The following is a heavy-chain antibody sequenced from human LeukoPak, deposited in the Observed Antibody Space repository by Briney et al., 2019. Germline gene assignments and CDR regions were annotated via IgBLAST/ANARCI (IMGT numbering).Heavy chain of an antibody. V-gene: IGHV3-7*03. J-gene: IGHJ5*01. CDR2: IKQGGREE. CDR3: ARDNGGWFDS. Sequence: GGCLRLSRVASEFIFSDYLMSWVRQAPGKGLEWVANIKQGGREEKYVGSVKGRFAISRDDAKSTLYLQMDSLSGDDTAVYYCARDNGGWFDSWGQGTLVTVSS. D-gene: IGHD3-10*01. CDR1: EFIFSDYL.